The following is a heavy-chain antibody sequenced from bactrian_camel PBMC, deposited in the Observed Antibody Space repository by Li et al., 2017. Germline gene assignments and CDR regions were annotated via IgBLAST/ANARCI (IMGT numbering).Heavy chain of an antibody. CDR3: TARYEFGLGACSGVGGLGF. CDR2: LDDDGSP. Sequence: HVQLVESGGGSVQAGESLTLSCTLSEYITGDRCMGWFRQSPGKERERVAILDDDGSPTYLDSAKGRFTVTRDNDKNGLALQMDSLAKEDTAVYYCTARYEFGLGACSGVGGLGFWGQGTQVTVS. J-gene: IGHJ6*01. CDR1: EYITGDRC. V-gene: IGHV3S53*01. D-gene: IGHD1*01.